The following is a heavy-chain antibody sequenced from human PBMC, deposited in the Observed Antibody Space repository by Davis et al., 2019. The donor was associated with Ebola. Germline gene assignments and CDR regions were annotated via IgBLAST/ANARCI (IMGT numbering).Heavy chain of an antibody. CDR1: GGSFSGYY. V-gene: IGHV4-34*01. Sequence: MPSETLSLTCAVYGGSFSGYYWSWIRQPPGKGLEWIGEINHSGSTNYNPSLKSRVTISVDTSKNQFSLKLSSVTAADTAVYYCARYIYSGYDAFDYWGQGTLVTVSS. D-gene: IGHD5-12*01. J-gene: IGHJ4*02. CDR3: ARYIYSGYDAFDY. CDR2: INHSGST.